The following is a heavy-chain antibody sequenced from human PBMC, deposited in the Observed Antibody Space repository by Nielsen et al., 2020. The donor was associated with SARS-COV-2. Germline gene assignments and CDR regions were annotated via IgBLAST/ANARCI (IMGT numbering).Heavy chain of an antibody. J-gene: IGHJ6*02. CDR1: GFTFSSYG. CDR2: ISYDGSNK. CDR3: AKERIAVAGTAVYYYGMDF. Sequence: GESLKISCAASGFTFSSYGMHWVRQAPGKGLEWVAVISYDGSNKYYADSVKGRFTISRDNSKNTLYLQMNSLRAEDTAVYYCAKERIAVAGTAVYYYGMDFWGQGTTVTVSS. V-gene: IGHV3-30*18. D-gene: IGHD6-19*01.